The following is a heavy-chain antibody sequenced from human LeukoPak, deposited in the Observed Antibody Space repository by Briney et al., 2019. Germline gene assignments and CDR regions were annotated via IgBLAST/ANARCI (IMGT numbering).Heavy chain of an antibody. CDR3: AREWGRIAVAGGPGY. J-gene: IGHJ4*02. D-gene: IGHD6-19*01. Sequence: GGSLRLSCEVSGFIFSNYGMHWVRQAPGKGLEWVALIWYDGRTKFHADSVRGRFTISRNNSANTLYLQMSSLRVEDTAVYYCAREWGRIAVAGGPGYWGQGALVTVSS. CDR2: IWYDGRTK. CDR1: GFIFSNYG. V-gene: IGHV3-33*01.